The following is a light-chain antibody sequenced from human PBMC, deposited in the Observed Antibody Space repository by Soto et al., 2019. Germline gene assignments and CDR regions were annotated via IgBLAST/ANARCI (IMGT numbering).Light chain of an antibody. V-gene: IGLV2-14*01. CDR3: SSYTSSSTLYV. CDR1: SSDVGGYNY. Sequence: QSVLTQPASVSGSPGQSITISCTGTSSDVGGYNYVSWYQQHPGKAPKLMIYDVSNRPSGVSNRFSGSKSGNTASLTISGLQAEDEAEYSCSSYTSSSTLYVFGTGTKVTVL. CDR2: DVS. J-gene: IGLJ1*01.